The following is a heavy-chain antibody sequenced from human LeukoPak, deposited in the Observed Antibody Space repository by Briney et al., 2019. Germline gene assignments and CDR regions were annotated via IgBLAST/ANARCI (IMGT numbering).Heavy chain of an antibody. CDR1: GGTFSSYA. J-gene: IGHJ4*02. CDR3: ASPTSGYYRF. D-gene: IGHD3-22*01. CDR2: IIPIFGPA. V-gene: IGHV1-69*01. Sequence: SVKVSCKASGGTFSSYAISWVRQARGQGLEWVGGIIPIFGPANYAQKFQARVTIPADQTTSTAYLELSSLRSEDTAVYYCASPTSGYYRFWGRGTLVTVSS.